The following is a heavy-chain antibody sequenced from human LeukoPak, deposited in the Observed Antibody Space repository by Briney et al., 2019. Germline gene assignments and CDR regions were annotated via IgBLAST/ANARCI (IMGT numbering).Heavy chain of an antibody. CDR3: ARGGTADEVFDY. D-gene: IGHD6-13*01. J-gene: IGHJ4*02. CDR2: INPSGGST. V-gene: IGHV1-46*01. CDR1: GYTFTSYY. Sequence: GASVKVSCKASGYTFTSYYMHWVRQAPGQGLEWMGIINPSGGSTSYTQKFQGRVTMTRDMSTSTVYMELSSLRSEDTAVYYCARGGTADEVFDYWGQGTLVTVSS.